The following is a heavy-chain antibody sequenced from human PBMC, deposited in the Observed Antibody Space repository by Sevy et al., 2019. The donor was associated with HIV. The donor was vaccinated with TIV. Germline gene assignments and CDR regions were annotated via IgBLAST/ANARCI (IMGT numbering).Heavy chain of an antibody. CDR2: IRSSGSSI. D-gene: IGHD2-15*01. V-gene: IGHV3-11*01. CDR1: GFTFSDDY. CDR3: AKSGRSGGTCAYS. J-gene: IGHJ5*02. Sequence: GGSLRLSCAASGFTFSDDYMSWIRQAPGKGLEWVSHIRSSGSSIYYADSVKGRFTISRDNAKNSLYLQMNSLRAEDTAVYYCAKSGRSGGTCAYSWGQGTLVTVSS.